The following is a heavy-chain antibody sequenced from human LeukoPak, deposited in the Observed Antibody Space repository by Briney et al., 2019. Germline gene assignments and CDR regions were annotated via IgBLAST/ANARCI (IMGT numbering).Heavy chain of an antibody. CDR2: IYHSGRT. CDR3: ARVLPITPYFHY. V-gene: IGHV4-38-2*02. D-gene: IGHD1-20*01. Sequence: SETLSLTCTVSGYSISSGYYWGYIRQPPGKGLEWIGSIYHSGRTHYNPSLKSRVNISVDTSKNQFSLKLSSVTAADTAVYYCARVLPITPYFHYWGQGTLVTVSS. J-gene: IGHJ4*02. CDR1: GYSISSGYY.